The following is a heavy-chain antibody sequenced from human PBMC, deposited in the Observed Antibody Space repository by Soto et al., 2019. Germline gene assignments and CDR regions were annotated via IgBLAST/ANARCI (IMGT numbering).Heavy chain of an antibody. Sequence: EVQLVESGGGLVQPGRSLRLSCAASGFTFDDYAMHWVRQAPGKGLEWVSGISWNSGSIGYADSVKGRFTISRDNAKNSLYLQMNILRAEDTALYYCAKDRDDFWGPMDVWGQGTTVTVSS. CDR3: AKDRDDFWGPMDV. CDR1: GFTFDDYA. CDR2: ISWNSGSI. D-gene: IGHD3-3*01. J-gene: IGHJ6*02. V-gene: IGHV3-9*01.